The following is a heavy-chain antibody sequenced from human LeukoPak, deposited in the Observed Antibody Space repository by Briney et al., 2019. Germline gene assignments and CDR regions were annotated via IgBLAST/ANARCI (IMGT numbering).Heavy chain of an antibody. CDR2: MNPNSGNT. Sequence: ASVKVSCKASGYTFTSYDINWVRQATGQGLEWMGWMNPNSGNTGYAQKFQGRVTMTRNTSISTAYMELGSLRSEDTAVYYCAICFNWNDPTFDYWGQGTLVTVSS. D-gene: IGHD1-1*01. CDR3: AICFNWNDPTFDY. V-gene: IGHV1-8*01. J-gene: IGHJ4*02. CDR1: GYTFTSYD.